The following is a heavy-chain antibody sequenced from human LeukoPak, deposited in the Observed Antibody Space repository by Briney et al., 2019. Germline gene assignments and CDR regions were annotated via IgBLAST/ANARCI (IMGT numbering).Heavy chain of an antibody. V-gene: IGHV3-23*01. CDR1: GFPFSSYA. D-gene: IGHD3-9*01. CDR2: ISGSGGNT. J-gene: IGHJ4*02. CDR3: AKMGEVRKLRYFDWTSDDY. Sequence: GGSLRLSCAASGFPFSSYAMNWVRQAPGKRLEWVSAISGSGGNTYYADSVKGRFTISRDNSKNTLYLQMSRLRAEDTAVYYCAKMGEVRKLRYFDWTSDDYWGQGTLVTVSS.